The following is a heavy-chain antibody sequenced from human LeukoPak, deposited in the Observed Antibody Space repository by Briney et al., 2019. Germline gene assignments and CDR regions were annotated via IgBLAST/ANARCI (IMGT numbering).Heavy chain of an antibody. V-gene: IGHV1-18*01. Sequence: GASVKVSCKASGYTFTSYGISWVRQAPGQGLEWMGWISAYNGNTNYAQKLQGRVTMTTDTSTSTAYMELRSLRSDDTAVYYCARSLYYYDSSGYYFPDYWGQGTLVTVYS. CDR1: GYTFTSYG. CDR2: ISAYNGNT. J-gene: IGHJ4*02. D-gene: IGHD3-22*01. CDR3: ARSLYYYDSSGYYFPDY.